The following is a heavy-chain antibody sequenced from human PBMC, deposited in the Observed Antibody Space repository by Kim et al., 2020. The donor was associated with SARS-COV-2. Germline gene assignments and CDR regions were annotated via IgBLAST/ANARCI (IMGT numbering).Heavy chain of an antibody. D-gene: IGHD2-15*01. J-gene: IGHJ4*02. CDR1: GFIFSSYE. V-gene: IGHV3-48*03. CDR2: ISSSGGRI. CDR3: ARDGPSDSGFDY. Sequence: GGSLRLSCATSGFIFSSYEMNWVRQAPGKGLEWVSYISSSGGRIYYAESVKGRFTISRDNAKNSLYLQMNSLRAEDTAIYYCARDGPSDSGFDYWGQGILVTVSS.